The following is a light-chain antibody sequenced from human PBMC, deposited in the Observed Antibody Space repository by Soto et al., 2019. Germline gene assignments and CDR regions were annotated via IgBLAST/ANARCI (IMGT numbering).Light chain of an antibody. J-gene: IGKJ4*01. Sequence: EVVMTQSPATVSVSPGEGVTLSCRASQTISNDLAWYQQKPGQAPRLLIYGASTRATGVPARFSGGGSGTEFTLTISSLQSEDFAFYYCQQNNKGPPVTFGGGTKVEIK. CDR1: QTISND. V-gene: IGKV3-15*01. CDR2: GAS. CDR3: QQNNKGPPVT.